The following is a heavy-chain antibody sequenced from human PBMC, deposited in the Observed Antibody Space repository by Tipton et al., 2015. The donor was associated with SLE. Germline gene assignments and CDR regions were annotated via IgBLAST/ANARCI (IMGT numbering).Heavy chain of an antibody. CDR3: ARASGDY. Sequence: TFSRYGMSWIRQPPGKGLEWIGSIYNNGSTHYNPSLKSRVTISVDTSKNQLSLRLGSVTAADTAVYYCARASGDYWGQGTLVTVSS. CDR2: IYNNGST. CDR1: TFSRYG. D-gene: IGHD6-25*01. V-gene: IGHV4-39*07. J-gene: IGHJ4*02.